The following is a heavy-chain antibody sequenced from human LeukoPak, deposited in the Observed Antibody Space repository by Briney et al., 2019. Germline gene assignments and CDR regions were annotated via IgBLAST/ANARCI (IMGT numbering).Heavy chain of an antibody. CDR2: INPNNGAT. D-gene: IGHD3-16*02. J-gene: IGHJ4*02. Sequence: ASAKVSCKASGYTFTGYFMHWVRQAPGQGLEWMGWINPNNGATNFTQKFQGRVTMTRDTSISTAYMELSSLTSDDTAVYYCARAGSYRYADYWGQGAVVTVSS. CDR1: GYTFTGYF. CDR3: ARAGSYRYADY. V-gene: IGHV1-2*02.